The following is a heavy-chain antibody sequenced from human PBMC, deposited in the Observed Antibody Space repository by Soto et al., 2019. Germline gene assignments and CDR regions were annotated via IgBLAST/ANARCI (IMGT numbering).Heavy chain of an antibody. CDR1: GGSISSSSYY. CDR3: ARQRYDSSGYWGY. D-gene: IGHD3-22*01. CDR2: IYYSGST. J-gene: IGHJ4*02. V-gene: IGHV4-39*01. Sequence: SETLSLTCTVSGGSISSSSYYWGWIRQPPGKGLEWIGSIYYSGSTYYNPSLKSRVTISVDTSKNQFSLKLSSVTAADTAVYYCARQRYDSSGYWGYWGQGTLVTVSS.